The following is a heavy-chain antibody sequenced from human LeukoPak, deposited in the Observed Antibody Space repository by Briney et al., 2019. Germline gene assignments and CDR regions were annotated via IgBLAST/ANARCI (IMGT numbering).Heavy chain of an antibody. Sequence: ASVTVSFRTSGYTFSIHGITWVRQAPGQGLEWVGWVSGYNGNTNYAQNVQGRVTMTTDTSTNTAYMELRSLRSDDTAVYYCARGRFWSGYSYIFRYLDPWGQGTLVTVSS. D-gene: IGHD3-3*01. V-gene: IGHV1-18*01. CDR2: VSGYNGNT. CDR1: GYTFSIHG. J-gene: IGHJ5*02. CDR3: ARGRFWSGYSYIFRYLDP.